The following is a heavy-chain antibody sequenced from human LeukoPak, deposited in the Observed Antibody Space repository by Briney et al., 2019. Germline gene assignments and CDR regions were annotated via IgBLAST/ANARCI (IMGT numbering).Heavy chain of an antibody. CDR1: GFTSSSYD. V-gene: IGHV3-13*04. CDR2: IGTSGAT. Sequence: GGSLRLSCAASGFTSSSYDMHWVRQATGKGLEWVSVIGTSGATYYAGSVKGRFTISRDNAKNSLYLQMNSLRDEDTAVYYCAREASQIKDMDLWGQGTTVTVSS. J-gene: IGHJ6*02. CDR3: AREASQIKDMDL.